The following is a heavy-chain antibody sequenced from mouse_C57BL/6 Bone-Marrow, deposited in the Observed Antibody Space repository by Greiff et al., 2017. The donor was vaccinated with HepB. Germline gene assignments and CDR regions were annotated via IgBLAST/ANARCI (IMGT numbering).Heavy chain of an antibody. CDR1: GYTFTSYW. D-gene: IGHD2-5*01. CDR3: ARSGSNYVFYYAMDY. V-gene: IGHV1-69*01. Sequence: QQSCKASGYTFTSYWMHWVKQRPGQGPEWIGEIDPSDSYTNYNQKFKGKSTLTVDKSSSTAYMQLSSLTSEDSTVYYCARSGSNYVFYYAMDYWGQGTSVTVSS. CDR2: IDPSDSYT. J-gene: IGHJ4*01.